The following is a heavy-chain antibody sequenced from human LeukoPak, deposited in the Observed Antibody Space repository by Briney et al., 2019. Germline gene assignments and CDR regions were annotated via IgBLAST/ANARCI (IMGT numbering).Heavy chain of an antibody. CDR1: GYTFTSYY. CDR3: ARAGGDCYSGCYFDY. Sequence: GASVKVSCKASGYTFTSYYMHWVRQAPGQGLEWMGIINPSGGSTSYAQKFQGRATMTRDMSTSTVYMELSSLRSEDTAVYYCARAGGDCYSGCYFDYWGQGTLVTVSS. CDR2: INPSGGST. V-gene: IGHV1-46*01. D-gene: IGHD2-21*02. J-gene: IGHJ4*02.